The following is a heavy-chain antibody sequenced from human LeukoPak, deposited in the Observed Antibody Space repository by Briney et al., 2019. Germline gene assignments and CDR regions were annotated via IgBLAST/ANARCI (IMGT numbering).Heavy chain of an antibody. CDR2: ISAYNGNT. Sequence: ASVKVSCKASGYTFTGYYMHWVRQAPGQGLEWMGWISAYNGNTNYAQKLQGRVTMTTDTSTSTAYMELRSLRSDDTAVYYCARDHPYGSGSYYVSSWFDPWGQGTLVTVSS. CDR1: GYTFTGYY. D-gene: IGHD3-10*01. CDR3: ARDHPYGSGSYYVSSWFDP. J-gene: IGHJ5*02. V-gene: IGHV1-18*04.